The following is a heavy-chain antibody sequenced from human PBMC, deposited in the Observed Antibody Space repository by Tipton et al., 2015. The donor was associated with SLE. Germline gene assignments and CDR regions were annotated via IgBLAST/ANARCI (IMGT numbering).Heavy chain of an antibody. J-gene: IGHJ4*02. CDR3: ARGTAAAGNFDL. D-gene: IGHD6-19*01. Sequence: LRLSCTVSGDSMSSGGSYWSWIRQLPGKGLEWIGHIYYSGSTDYNPSLRSRVTMSVDTSKNQFSLKVNSVTAADTAVYYCARGTAAAGNFDLWGQGTLVSVSS. CDR1: GDSMSSGGSY. V-gene: IGHV4-31*02. CDR2: IYYSGST.